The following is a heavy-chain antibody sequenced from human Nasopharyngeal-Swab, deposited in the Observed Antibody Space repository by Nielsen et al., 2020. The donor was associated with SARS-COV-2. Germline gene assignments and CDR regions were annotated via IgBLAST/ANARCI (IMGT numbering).Heavy chain of an antibody. J-gene: IGHJ4*02. CDR3: ARAKDGGKGFYFDY. CDR2: INAGNGNT. Sequence: ASVKVSCKASGYTFTSYAMHWVRQAPGQRLEWMGWINAGNGNTKYSQKFQGRVTITRDTSASTAYMELSSLRSEDTAVYYCARAKDGGKGFYFDYWGQGTLVTVSS. CDR1: GYTFTSYA. V-gene: IGHV1-3*01. D-gene: IGHD4-23*01.